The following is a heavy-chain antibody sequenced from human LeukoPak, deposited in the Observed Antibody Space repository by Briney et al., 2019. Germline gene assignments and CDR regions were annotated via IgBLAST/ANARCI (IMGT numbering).Heavy chain of an antibody. J-gene: IGHJ4*02. CDR2: NCASGHTI. V-gene: IGHV3-48*01. CDR3: SRDQWLDY. Sequence: GGSLTLSCAVSGFTFSGYIMNWVRQATGKGLECVSFNCASGHTIYYADSVKGRFTVSRENAKNSLYRQMNSLRAEDTAVYYCSRDQWLDYWGEEPRVTVSS. D-gene: IGHD6-19*01. CDR1: GFTFSGYI.